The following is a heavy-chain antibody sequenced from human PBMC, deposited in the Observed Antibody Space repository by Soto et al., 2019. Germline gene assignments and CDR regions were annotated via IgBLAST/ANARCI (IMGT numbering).Heavy chain of an antibody. V-gene: IGHV1-8*01. J-gene: IGHJ4*02. CDR2: MEPSTGRT. CDR1: GYSFTSLD. CDR3: ARGVSAGVDY. Sequence: QVQLVQSGAEVRAPGASVKVSCKASGYSFTSLDINWVRQTAGQGLEWMGWMEPSTGRTGYAQKFQGRVTMTRDTSINTAYMELTTLTSDDTAFYYCARGVSAGVDYWGQGTLVTVSS. D-gene: IGHD1-26*01.